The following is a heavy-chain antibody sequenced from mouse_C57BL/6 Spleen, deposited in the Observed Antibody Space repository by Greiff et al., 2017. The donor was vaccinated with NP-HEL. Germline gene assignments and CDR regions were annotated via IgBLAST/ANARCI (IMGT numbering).Heavy chain of an antibody. V-gene: IGHV1-55*01. J-gene: IGHJ1*03. Sequence: VQLQQSGAELVKPGASVKMSCKASGYTFTSYWITWVKQRPGQGLEWIGDIYPGSGSTNYNEKFKSKATLTVDTSSSTAYMQLSSLTSEDSAVYYCARWPAPHWYFDVWGTGTTVTVSS. CDR2: IYPGSGST. CDR3: ARWPAPHWYFDV. CDR1: GYTFTSYW.